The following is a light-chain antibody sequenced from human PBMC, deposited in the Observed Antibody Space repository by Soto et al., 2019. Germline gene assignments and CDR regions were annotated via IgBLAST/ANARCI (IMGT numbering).Light chain of an antibody. J-gene: IGLJ1*01. CDR1: SGDIGTYNF. CDR3: KSYTSSDTYV. Sequence: QSALTQPASVSGSPGQSITISCTGTSGDIGTYNFVSWYQQHPGKAPNLIISDVTNRXXXVXSXFSGSKSDNTASLTISGXXXXXXXDYYCKSYTSSDTYVFGTGTKLTVL. V-gene: IGLV2-14*03. CDR2: DVT.